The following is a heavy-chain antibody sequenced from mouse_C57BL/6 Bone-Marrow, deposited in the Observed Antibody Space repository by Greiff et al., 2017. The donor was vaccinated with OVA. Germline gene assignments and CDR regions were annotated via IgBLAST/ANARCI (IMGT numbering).Heavy chain of an antibody. Sequence: EVKLVESGGGLVKPGGSLKLSCAASGFTFSSYAMSWVRQTPEKRLEWVATISDGGGYTYYPDNVKGRFTISRDNAKNNLYLQMSHLKSEDTAMYYCARGRWLLFAYWGQGTLVTVSA. D-gene: IGHD2-3*01. V-gene: IGHV5-4*03. CDR1: GFTFSSYA. CDR3: ARGRWLLFAY. J-gene: IGHJ3*01. CDR2: ISDGGGYT.